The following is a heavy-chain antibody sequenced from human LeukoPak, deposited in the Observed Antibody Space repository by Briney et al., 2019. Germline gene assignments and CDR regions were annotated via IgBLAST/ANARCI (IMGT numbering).Heavy chain of an antibody. CDR3: VRGSFYYYNSSGFLFDN. J-gene: IGHJ4*02. CDR1: GGSFSGYY. CDR2: IYYSGNT. Sequence: SETLSLTCAVYGGSFSGYYWNWIRQPPEKGLEWIGDIYYSGNTSYNPSLKSRVSISVDTSKNQFSLKLNSVTAADTAVYYCVRGSFYYYNSSGFLFDNWGQGTLVTVSS. V-gene: IGHV4-59*01. D-gene: IGHD3-22*01.